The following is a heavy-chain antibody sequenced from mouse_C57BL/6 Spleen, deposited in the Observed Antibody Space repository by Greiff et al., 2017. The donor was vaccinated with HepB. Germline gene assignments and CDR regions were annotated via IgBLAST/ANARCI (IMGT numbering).Heavy chain of an antibody. CDR3: TREGLGPAFDY. J-gene: IGHJ2*01. V-gene: IGHV5-9-1*02. CDR2: ISSGGDYT. D-gene: IGHD4-1*01. CDR1: GFTFSSYA. Sequence: EVQLVESGEGLVKPGGSLKLSCAASGFTFSSYAMSWVRQTPEKRLEWVAYISSGGDYTYYADTVKGRFTISRDNARNTLYLQMSSLKSEDTAMYYCTREGLGPAFDYWGQGTTLTVSS.